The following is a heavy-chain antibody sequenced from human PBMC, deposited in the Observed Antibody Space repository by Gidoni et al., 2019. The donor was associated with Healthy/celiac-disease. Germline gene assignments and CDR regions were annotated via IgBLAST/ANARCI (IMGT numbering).Heavy chain of an antibody. CDR3: ARGADYDFWSGYYFDY. CDR1: GGSISSYY. CDR2: IYYSGST. J-gene: IGHJ4*02. V-gene: IGHV4-59*01. Sequence: VQLQESGPGLVKPSETLSLTCTVSGGSISSYYWSWIRQPPGKGLEWIGYIYYSGSTNYNPSLKSRVTISVDTSKNQFSLKLSSVTAADTAVYYCARGADYDFWSGYYFDYWGQGTLVTVSS. D-gene: IGHD3-3*01.